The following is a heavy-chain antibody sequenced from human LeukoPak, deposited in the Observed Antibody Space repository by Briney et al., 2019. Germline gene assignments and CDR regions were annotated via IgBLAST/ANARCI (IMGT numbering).Heavy chain of an antibody. CDR3: ARVITIFGVVILMYFDY. D-gene: IGHD3-3*01. V-gene: IGHV4-39*01. CDR2: IYYSGTT. J-gene: IGHJ4*02. CDR1: GGSTNSRTYY. Sequence: SETLSLTCPLSGGSTNSRTYYWGWIRQPPGKGLEWIGSIYYSGTTYYNPSLKSRVTISGDTSKNQFSLKLSSVTAADTAVYYCARVITIFGVVILMYFDYWGQGTLVTVSS.